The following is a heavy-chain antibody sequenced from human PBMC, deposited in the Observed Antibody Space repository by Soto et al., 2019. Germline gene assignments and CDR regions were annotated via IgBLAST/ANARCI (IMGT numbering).Heavy chain of an antibody. J-gene: IGHJ4*02. CDR2: INHSGST. D-gene: IGHD6-19*01. Sequence: SETLSLTCAVHGGSFRGYYWGWIRQAPVKGLEWIGEINHSGSTNYNPSLKSGLTISVHTSKNQLSLKLSSVTAADTAGYYCGRGAYVADTFDYGGPGTWGTVA. CDR3: GRGAYVADTFDY. CDR1: GGSFRGYY. V-gene: IGHV4-34*01.